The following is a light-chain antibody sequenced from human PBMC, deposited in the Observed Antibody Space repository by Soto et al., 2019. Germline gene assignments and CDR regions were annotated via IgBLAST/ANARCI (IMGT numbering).Light chain of an antibody. CDR1: QSISTNY. CDR3: QQYGRT. V-gene: IGKV3-20*01. Sequence: EIVLTQSPGTLSLSPGESATLSCRVSQSISTNYLAWYQQKPGQAPRLLIYAASSRLTGIPDRFSGSGSGKDFTLTISRLEPEDFAVYYCQQYGRTFGQGTRLEMK. J-gene: IGKJ5*01. CDR2: AAS.